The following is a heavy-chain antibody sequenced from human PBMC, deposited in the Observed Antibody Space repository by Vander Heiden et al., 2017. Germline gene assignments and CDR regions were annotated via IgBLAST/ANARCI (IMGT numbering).Heavy chain of an antibody. CDR1: GFTVTTSY. V-gene: IGHV3-53*01. Sequence: EVQLVESGGGLIQPGGSLRLSCAASGFTVTTSYMSWVRQAPGKGLEWVSVTENYGTSYYADSVKGRFAISRDSSKNTLYLQTNNLRGEDSAVYYCARDLNYWGQGTLVTVSS. CDR3: ARDLNY. J-gene: IGHJ4*02. CDR2: TENYGTS.